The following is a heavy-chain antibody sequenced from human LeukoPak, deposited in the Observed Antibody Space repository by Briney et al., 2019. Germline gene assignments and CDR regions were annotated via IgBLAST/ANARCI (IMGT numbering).Heavy chain of an antibody. Sequence: SETLSLTCTVSGGSISTYYWSWIRQPAGKGLEWIGRIHTSGSANYNPSLKSRVTISVDKSKTQFSLKLSSVTAADTAVYYCARGLVGTTGEQNWFDPWGQGTLLTVSS. V-gene: IGHV4-4*07. CDR3: ARGLVGTTGEQNWFDP. D-gene: IGHD1-26*01. CDR1: GGSISTYY. J-gene: IGHJ5*02. CDR2: IHTSGSA.